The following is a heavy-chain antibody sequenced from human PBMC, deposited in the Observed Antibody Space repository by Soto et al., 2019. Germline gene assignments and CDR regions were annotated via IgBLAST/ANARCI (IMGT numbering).Heavy chain of an antibody. V-gene: IGHV4-59*12. D-gene: IGHD1-20*01. CDR1: GGSISSYY. CDR3: ARLKHNRYYYGMDV. Sequence: SETLSLTCTVSGGSISSYYWSWIRQPPGKGLEWIGEIYHSGSTNYNPSLKSRVTISVDKSKNQFSLKLSSVTAAHTAVYYCARLKHNRYYYGMDVWGQGTTVSVSS. J-gene: IGHJ6*02. CDR2: IYHSGST.